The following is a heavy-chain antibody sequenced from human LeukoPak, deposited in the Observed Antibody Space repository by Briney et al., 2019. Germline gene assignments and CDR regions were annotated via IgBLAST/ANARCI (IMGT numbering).Heavy chain of an antibody. V-gene: IGHV4-39*01. J-gene: IGHJ5*02. CDR2: IYYSGST. D-gene: IGHD2-21*01. CDR1: GGSISSSSYY. CDR3: ASPVEVSGWFDP. Sequence: SETLSLTCTVSGGSISSSSYYWGWLRQPPGKGLEWIGSIYYSGSTYYNPSLKSRVTISVDTSKNQFSLKLSSVTAADTAVYYCASPVEVSGWFDPWGQGTLVTVSS.